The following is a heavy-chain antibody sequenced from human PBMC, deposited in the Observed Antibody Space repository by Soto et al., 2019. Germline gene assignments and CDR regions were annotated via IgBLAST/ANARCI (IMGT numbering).Heavy chain of an antibody. CDR3: ARGGDGYEGRFDY. J-gene: IGHJ4*02. V-gene: IGHV3-30-3*01. CDR1: GFTFSSYA. Sequence: PGGSLRLSCAAFGFTFSSYAMHWVRQAPGKGLEWVAVISYDGSNKYYADSVKGRFTISRDNSKNTLYLQMNSLRAEDTAVYYWARGGDGYEGRFDYWGQGTLVTVSS. CDR2: ISYDGSNK. D-gene: IGHD3-22*01.